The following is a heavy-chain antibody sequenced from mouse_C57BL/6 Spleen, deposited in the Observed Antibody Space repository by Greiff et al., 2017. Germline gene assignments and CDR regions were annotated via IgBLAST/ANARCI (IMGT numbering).Heavy chain of an antibody. J-gene: IGHJ1*03. Sequence: QVQLQQPGAELVRPGTSVKLSCKASGYTFTSYWMHWVKQRPGQGLEWIGVIDPSDSYTNYNQKFKGKATLTVDTSSSTAYMQLSSLTSEDSAVYYCARDGYSSYWYFDVWGTGTTVTVSS. D-gene: IGHD2-3*01. CDR1: GYTFTSYW. V-gene: IGHV1-59*01. CDR2: IDPSDSYT. CDR3: ARDGYSSYWYFDV.